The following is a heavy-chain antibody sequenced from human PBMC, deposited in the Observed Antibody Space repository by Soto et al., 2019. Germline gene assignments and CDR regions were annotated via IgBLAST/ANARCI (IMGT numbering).Heavy chain of an antibody. CDR3: TRDGISMVRGVTYYYYYGMDV. V-gene: IGHV3-15*01. CDR2: IKSKTDGGTT. CDR1: GFTFSNAW. J-gene: IGHJ6*02. Sequence: PGGSLRLSCAASGFTFSNAWMSWVRQAPGKGLEWVGRIKSKTDGGTTDYAAPVKGRFTISRDDSKSIAYLQMNSLKTEDTAVYYCTRDGISMVRGVTYYYYYGMDVWGQGTTVTVSS. D-gene: IGHD3-10*01.